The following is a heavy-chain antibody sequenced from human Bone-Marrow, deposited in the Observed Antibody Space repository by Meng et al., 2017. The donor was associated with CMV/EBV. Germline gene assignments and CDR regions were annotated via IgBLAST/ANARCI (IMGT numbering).Heavy chain of an antibody. CDR3: ARDKQLARYYYYGTAV. CDR1: GGTFSSYA. CDR2: IIPIFGTA. V-gene: IGHV1-69*05. J-gene: IGHJ6*02. Sequence: SVKVSCKASGGTFSSYAISWVRQAPGQGLEWMGGIIPIFGTANYAQKFQGRVTITTDESTSTAYMELSSLRSEDTAVYYCARDKQLARYYYYGTAVWGQGTTVTVAS. D-gene: IGHD6-6*01.